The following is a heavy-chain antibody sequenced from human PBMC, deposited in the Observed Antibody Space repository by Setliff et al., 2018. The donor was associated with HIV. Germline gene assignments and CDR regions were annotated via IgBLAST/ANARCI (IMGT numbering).Heavy chain of an antibody. Sequence: ETLSLTCAVYGDSFIGYYWTWIRQAPGKGLEWVSAISGSGGSTYYADSVKGRFTISRDNSKNTLYLQMNSLRAEDTAVYYCARDDYMLYSYYYGMDVWGQGTTVTVS. V-gene: IGHV3-23*01. D-gene: IGHD4-4*01. J-gene: IGHJ6*02. CDR1: GDSFIGYY. CDR3: ARDDYMLYSYYYGMDV. CDR2: ISGSGGST.